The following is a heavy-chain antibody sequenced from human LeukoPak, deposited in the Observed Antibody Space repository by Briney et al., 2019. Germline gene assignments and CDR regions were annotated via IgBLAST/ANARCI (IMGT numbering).Heavy chain of an antibody. J-gene: IGHJ4*02. CDR2: ISWDGGST. Sequence: GGSLRLSCAASGFTFDDYAMHWVRQAPGKGLEWVSLISWDGGSTYYADSVKGRFTISRDNSKNSLYLQMNSLRAEDTALYYCAKDRSRYSGYEFDYWGQGTLVTVSS. D-gene: IGHD5-12*01. CDR3: AKDRSRYSGYEFDY. CDR1: GFTFDDYA. V-gene: IGHV3-43D*03.